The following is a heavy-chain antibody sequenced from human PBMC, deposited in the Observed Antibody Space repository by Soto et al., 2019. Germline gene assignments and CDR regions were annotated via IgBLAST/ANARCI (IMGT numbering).Heavy chain of an antibody. CDR3: AREPNWNQGARPIDY. D-gene: IGHD1-20*01. CDR2: ISSSSNYI. CDR1: GFTFSTYT. J-gene: IGHJ4*02. Sequence: EVQLVESGGGLVKPGGSLRLSCAASGFTFSTYTMTWVRQAPGKGLEWVSSISSSSNYIYYADSVKGRFTISRDNAKNSLYLQTNSLRAEDTAVYYCAREPNWNQGARPIDYWGQGTLVTVSS. V-gene: IGHV3-21*01.